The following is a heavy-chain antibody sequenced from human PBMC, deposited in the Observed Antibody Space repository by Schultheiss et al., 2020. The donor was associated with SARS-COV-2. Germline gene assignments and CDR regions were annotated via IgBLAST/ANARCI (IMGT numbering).Heavy chain of an antibody. CDR1: GFTFSDYT. J-gene: IGHJ6*03. Sequence: GGSLRLSCAASGFTFSDYTINWVRQAPGKGLEWVSSISSSSSYIYYADSVKGRFTVSRDNAKNSLYLQMSSLRPEDTAVYYCARDRLNYNFWSDYYGAYVDVWGKGTTVTVSS. D-gene: IGHD3-3*01. V-gene: IGHV3-21*01. CDR3: ARDRLNYNFWSDYYGAYVDV. CDR2: ISSSSSYI.